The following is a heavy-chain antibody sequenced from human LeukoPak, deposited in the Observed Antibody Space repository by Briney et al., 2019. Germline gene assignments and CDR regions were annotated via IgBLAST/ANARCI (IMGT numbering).Heavy chain of an antibody. Sequence: SETLSLTCTVSGGSISSYYWSWIRQPAGKGLEWIGRIYYSGSTYYNPSLKSRVTISVDTSKNQFSLKLSSVTAADTAVYYCARLRSGYLYYFDYWGQGTLVTVSS. J-gene: IGHJ4*02. V-gene: IGHV4-59*05. CDR2: IYYSGST. D-gene: IGHD5-12*01. CDR1: GGSISSYY. CDR3: ARLRSGYLYYFDY.